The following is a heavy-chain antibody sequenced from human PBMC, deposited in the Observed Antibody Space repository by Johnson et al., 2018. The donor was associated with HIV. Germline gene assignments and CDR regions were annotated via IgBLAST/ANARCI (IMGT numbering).Heavy chain of an antibody. CDR2: ISSSGSTI. V-gene: IGHV3-11*04. CDR1: GFTFSDYY. Sequence: LGVSCAASGFTFSDYYMSWIRQAPGKGLEWVSYISSSGSTIYYADSVKGRFTISRDNAKNSLYLQMNSLRAEDTAVYYCARWGPYDILTGYDAFDIWGQGTMVTVSS. D-gene: IGHD3-9*01. J-gene: IGHJ3*02. CDR3: ARWGPYDILTGYDAFDI.